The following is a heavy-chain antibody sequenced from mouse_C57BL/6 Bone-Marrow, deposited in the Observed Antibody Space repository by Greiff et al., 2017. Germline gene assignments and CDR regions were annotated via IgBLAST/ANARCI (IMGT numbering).Heavy chain of an antibody. Sequence: EVMLVESGGGLVQPKGSLKLSCAASGFSFNTYAMNWVRQAPGKGLEWVARIRSKSNNYATYYADSVKDRFTISRDDSESMLYLQMNNLKTEDTAMYYCVSSYYGSSPAWFAYWGQGTLVTVSA. CDR3: VSSYYGSSPAWFAY. J-gene: IGHJ3*01. V-gene: IGHV10-1*01. D-gene: IGHD1-1*01. CDR2: IRSKSNNYAT. CDR1: GFSFNTYA.